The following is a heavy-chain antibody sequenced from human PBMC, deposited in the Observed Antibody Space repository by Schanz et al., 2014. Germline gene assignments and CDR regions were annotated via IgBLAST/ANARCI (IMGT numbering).Heavy chain of an antibody. D-gene: IGHD1-26*01. J-gene: IGHJ6*02. CDR2: IASGGSHT. CDR1: GITFSDYA. CDR3: VKDLQRELLRDDHYYGMDV. Sequence: EVQLLESGGALEQPGGSLRLSCAASGITFSDYAMSWVRQAPGKGLEWVSTIASGGSHTFYADSVTGRFTVSRDNSENTLYLQMNSLRAEDTAVYYCVKDLQRELLRDDHYYGMDVWGQGTTVTVSS. V-gene: IGHV3-23*01.